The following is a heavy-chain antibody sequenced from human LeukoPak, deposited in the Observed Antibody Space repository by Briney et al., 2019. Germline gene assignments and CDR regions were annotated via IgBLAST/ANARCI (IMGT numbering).Heavy chain of an antibody. Sequence: GGSLRLSCAASKFILKNYWMTWVRQAPGKGLEWVATIKSDGSESYYVDSVKGRFTASRDNARSSLVLQMNSLRAEDTAVYHCARGHYGMDVWGQGTTVTVSS. V-gene: IGHV3-7*01. CDR2: IKSDGSES. CDR1: KFILKNYW. CDR3: ARGHYGMDV. J-gene: IGHJ6*02.